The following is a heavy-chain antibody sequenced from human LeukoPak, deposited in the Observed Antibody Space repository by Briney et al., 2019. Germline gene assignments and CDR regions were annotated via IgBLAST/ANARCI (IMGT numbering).Heavy chain of an antibody. D-gene: IGHD4-17*01. Sequence: ASVKVSCKASGYTFTSYGISWVRQAPGQGLEWMGWISAYNGNTNYAQKLQGRVTMTTDTSTSTAYMELRSLRSDDTAVYYCARTAPHATVTTSDYYYGMDVWGQGTTVTVSS. CDR3: ARTAPHATVTTSDYYYGMDV. CDR1: GYTFTSYG. J-gene: IGHJ6*02. CDR2: ISAYNGNT. V-gene: IGHV1-18*01.